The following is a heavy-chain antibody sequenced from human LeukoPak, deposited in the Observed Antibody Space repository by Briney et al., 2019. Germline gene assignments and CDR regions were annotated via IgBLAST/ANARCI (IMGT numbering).Heavy chain of an antibody. D-gene: IGHD2-2*02. CDR2: IYPGDSDT. J-gene: IGHJ4*02. CDR1: GYSFTSNW. CDR3: ARGFRDGKGHCSSSNCYISEY. Sequence: GESLKISCKGSGYSFTSNWIGWVRQMPGKGLEWMGIIYPGDSDTTYGPSFQGQDSISAEKSISTAHLQWSSLKASDTAMYYCARGFRDGKGHCSSSNCYISEYWGQGTLVTVSS. V-gene: IGHV5-51*01.